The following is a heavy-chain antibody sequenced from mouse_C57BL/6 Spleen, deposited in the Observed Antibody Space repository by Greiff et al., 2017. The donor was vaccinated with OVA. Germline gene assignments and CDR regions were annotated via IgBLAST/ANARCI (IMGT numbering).Heavy chain of an antibody. J-gene: IGHJ2*01. CDR1: GYTFTSYG. D-gene: IGHD3-2*02. CDR2: IYPRSGNT. V-gene: IGHV1-81*01. Sequence: VQLQQSGAELARPGASVKLSCKASGYTFTSYGISWVKQRTGQGLEWIGEIYPRSGNTYYNEKFKGKATLTADKSSSTAYMELRSLTSEDSAVYFCARRGAQATGYWGQGTTLTVSS. CDR3: ARRGAQATGY.